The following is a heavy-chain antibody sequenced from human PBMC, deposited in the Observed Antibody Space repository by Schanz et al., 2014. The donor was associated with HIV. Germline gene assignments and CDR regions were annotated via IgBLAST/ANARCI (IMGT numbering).Heavy chain of an antibody. J-gene: IGHJ5*02. CDR1: DYRFTAYY. D-gene: IGHD1-20*01. CDR2: IIPIFDTT. Sequence: QVQLVQSGAEVKKPGASVRVSCKASDYRFTAYYMHWVRQAPGQGLEWVGGIIPIFDTTKYAQKFQGRVTITADKSTSTAYMELSSLRPEDTAVYFCAGRYNWNDEEGGGEYNWFDPWGQGTLVTVSS. V-gene: IGHV1-69*06. CDR3: AGRYNWNDEEGGGEYNWFDP.